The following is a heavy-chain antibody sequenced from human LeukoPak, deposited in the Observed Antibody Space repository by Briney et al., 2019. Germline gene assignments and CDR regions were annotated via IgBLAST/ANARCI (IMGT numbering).Heavy chain of an antibody. J-gene: IGHJ5*02. CDR2: ISSSSSYI. CDR1: GFTFSSYS. V-gene: IGHV3-21*01. D-gene: IGHD3-22*01. CDR3: ARDFHYYDSSGYQNWFDP. Sequence: GGSLRLSCAASGFTFSSYSMNWVRQAPGKGLEWVSSISSSSSYIYYVDSVKGRFTISRDNAKNSLYLQMNSLRAEDTAVYYCARDFHYYDSSGYQNWFDPWGQGTLVTVSS.